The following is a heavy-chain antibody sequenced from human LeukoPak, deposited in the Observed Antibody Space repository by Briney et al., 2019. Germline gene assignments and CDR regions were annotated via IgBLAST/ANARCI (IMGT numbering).Heavy chain of an antibody. CDR3: ARDRVGTSWSEFDS. D-gene: IGHD6-13*01. CDR2: ISGNGVST. Sequence: GGSLRLSRAASGFTFSIYAMHSVRQAPGKGLEYVSAISGNGVSTNYANSVKGRFTMSRDNSKNTLFLQMDSLRVEDTAVYYCARDRVGTSWSEFDSWGQGTLVTVSS. CDR1: GFTFSIYA. J-gene: IGHJ4*02. V-gene: IGHV3-64*01.